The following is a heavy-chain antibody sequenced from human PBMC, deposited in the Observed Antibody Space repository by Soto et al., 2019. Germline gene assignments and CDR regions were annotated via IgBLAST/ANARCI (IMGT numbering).Heavy chain of an antibody. J-gene: IGHJ6*02. V-gene: IGHV1-69*06. CDR1: GGTFSSYA. CDR2: IIPIFGTA. Sequence: QVQLVQSGAEVKKPGSSVKVSCKASGGTFSSYAISWVRQAPGQGLEWMGGIIPIFGTANYAQKFQGRVTITADKSTSTAYMELSSLRSEDAAVYYFARGGGIAARPYYYYGMDVWGQGTTVTVSS. D-gene: IGHD6-6*01. CDR3: ARGGGIAARPYYYYGMDV.